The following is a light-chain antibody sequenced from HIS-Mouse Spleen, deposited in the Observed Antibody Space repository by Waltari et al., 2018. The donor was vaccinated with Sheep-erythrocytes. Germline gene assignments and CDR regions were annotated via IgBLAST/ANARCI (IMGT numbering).Light chain of an antibody. CDR2: DVS. V-gene: IGLV2-11*01. Sequence: QSALTQPRSVSGSPGQSVTISCTGTSSDDGGSNYVSWYQQHPGKAPKLMIYDVSKRPSGVPDRFSGSKSGNTASLTISGLQAEDEADYYCCSYAGSYNHVFATGTKVTVL. CDR3: CSYAGSYNHV. J-gene: IGLJ1*01. CDR1: SSDDGGSNY.